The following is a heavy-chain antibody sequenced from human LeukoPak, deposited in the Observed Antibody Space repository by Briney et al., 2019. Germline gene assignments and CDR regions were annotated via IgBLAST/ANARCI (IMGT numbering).Heavy chain of an antibody. CDR2: IYYSGST. J-gene: IGHJ3*02. V-gene: IGHV4-59*01. D-gene: IGHD3-10*01. CDR3: ARSSVFDAFDI. CDR1: GGSISSYY. Sequence: SETLSLTCTVSGGSISSYYWSWIRQPPGKGLEWIGYIYYSGSTNCNPSLKSRVTISVDTSKNQFSLKLSSVTAADTAVYYCARSSVFDAFDIWGQGTMVTVSS.